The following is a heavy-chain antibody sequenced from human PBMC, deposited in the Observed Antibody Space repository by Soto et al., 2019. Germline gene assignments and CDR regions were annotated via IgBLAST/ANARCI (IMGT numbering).Heavy chain of an antibody. CDR3: ARHGSY. Sequence: QLQLQESGPGLVKPSETLSLTCNVSGVSISDTSYYWGWIRQAPGKGLEWIGTLYFSGTTFYNPSLKSRLSISVDTAQNQFSLRLTSVTAADTAVYYCARHGSYWGQGTLVTVSS. CDR2: LYFSGTT. CDR1: GVSISDTSYY. V-gene: IGHV4-39*01. J-gene: IGHJ4*02.